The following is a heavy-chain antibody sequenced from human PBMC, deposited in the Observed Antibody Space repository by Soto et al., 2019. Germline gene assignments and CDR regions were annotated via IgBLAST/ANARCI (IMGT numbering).Heavy chain of an antibody. D-gene: IGHD2-2*02. V-gene: IGHV1-69*06. CDR1: GGTFSSYA. J-gene: IGHJ6*02. CDR3: ASDCSSTSCYTGGQTRGYYYYGMDV. CDR2: IIPIFGTA. Sequence: QVQLVQSGAEVKKPGSSVKVSCKASGGTFSSYAISWVRQAPGQGLEWMGGIIPIFGTANYAQKCQGRGTITADKSTSTAYMGLSSLRSGATAVYYCASDCSSTSCYTGGQTRGYYYYGMDVWGQGTTVTVSS.